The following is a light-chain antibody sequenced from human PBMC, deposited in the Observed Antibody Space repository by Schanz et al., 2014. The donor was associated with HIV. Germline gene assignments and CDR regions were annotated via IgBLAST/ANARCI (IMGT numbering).Light chain of an antibody. Sequence: QSVLTQPPSVSGAPGQRVTISCTGSSSNIGAGYDVYWYQQLPGTAPKLLIYGNTNRPSGVPDRISGSKSGTSASLAITGLQAEDEADYYCSSYAGPNTFLVFGGGTKLTVL. CDR2: GNT. J-gene: IGLJ2*01. CDR3: SSYAGPNTFLV. CDR1: SSNIGAGYD. V-gene: IGLV1-40*01.